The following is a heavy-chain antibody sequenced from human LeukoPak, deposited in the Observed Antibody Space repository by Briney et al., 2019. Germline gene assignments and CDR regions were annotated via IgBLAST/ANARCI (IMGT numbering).Heavy chain of an antibody. V-gene: IGHV1-69*05. J-gene: IGHJ4*02. Sequence: SVKVSCKASGGTFSSYAISWVRQAPGQGLEWMGGIIPIFGTANYAQKFQGRVTITTDESTSAAYMELSSLRSEDTAVYYCVRDRGGYSSSWGPLDYWGQGTLVTVSS. CDR3: VRDRGGYSSSWGPLDY. D-gene: IGHD6-13*01. CDR2: IIPIFGTA. CDR1: GGTFSSYA.